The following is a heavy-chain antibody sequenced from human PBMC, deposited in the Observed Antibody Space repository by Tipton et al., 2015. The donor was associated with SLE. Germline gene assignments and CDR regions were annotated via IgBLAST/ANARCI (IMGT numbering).Heavy chain of an antibody. J-gene: IGHJ5*02. CDR1: GVSISYYY. Sequence: TLSLTCTVSGVSISYYYWSWIRQPAGRGLEWIGRIYTSGSTNYNPSLKSRVTISVDTSKNQFSLKLSSVTAADMAVYYCARGPPFMEWERNWFDPWGQGTQVTVSS. V-gene: IGHV4-4*07. D-gene: IGHD3-3*02. CDR3: ARGPPFMEWERNWFDP. CDR2: IYTSGST.